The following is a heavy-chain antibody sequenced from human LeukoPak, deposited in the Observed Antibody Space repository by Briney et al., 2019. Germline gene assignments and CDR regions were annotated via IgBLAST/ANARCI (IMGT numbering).Heavy chain of an antibody. CDR3: ARDLWADYSFFFDP. D-gene: IGHD4-11*01. CDR1: GGSISSYY. Sequence: SETLSLTCTVSGGSISSYYWSWIRQPPGKGLEWIGEINHSGSTNYNPSLKSRVTISVDTSKNQFSLKLSSVTAADTAVYYCARDLWADYSFFFDPWGQGTLVTVSS. CDR2: INHSGST. V-gene: IGHV4-34*01. J-gene: IGHJ5*02.